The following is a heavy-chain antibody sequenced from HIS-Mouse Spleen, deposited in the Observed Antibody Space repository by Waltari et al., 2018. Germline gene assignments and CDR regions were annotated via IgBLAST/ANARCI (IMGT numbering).Heavy chain of an antibody. V-gene: IGHV1-69*04. CDR3: ARGARIAARPYYYYGMDV. CDR2: LIPVLGLA. D-gene: IGHD6-6*01. Sequence: QVQLVQSGAEVKKPGSSVKVSCKASGGTFSSYAISWVRQAPGQGLEWMGRLIPVLGLANYAQKFQGRVTITADKSTSTAYMELSSLRPEDTAVYYCARGARIAARPYYYYGMDVWGQGTTVTVSS. CDR1: GGTFSSYA. J-gene: IGHJ6*02.